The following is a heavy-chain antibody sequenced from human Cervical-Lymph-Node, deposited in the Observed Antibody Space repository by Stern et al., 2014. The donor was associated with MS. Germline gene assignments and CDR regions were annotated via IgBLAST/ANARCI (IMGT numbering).Heavy chain of an antibody. D-gene: IGHD4/OR15-4a*01. J-gene: IGHJ4*02. Sequence: VQLVESGGGLVKPGGSLRLSCAASGFSFRNYMSWIRQAPGKGLEWVSYISSSGDHIAYADSVKGRFTISRDNAKNSLYLQMNSLRADDTAIYYCVRADGATDDYWGQGTLVTVSS. V-gene: IGHV3-11*01. CDR1: GFSFRNY. CDR2: ISSSGDHI. CDR3: VRADGATDDY.